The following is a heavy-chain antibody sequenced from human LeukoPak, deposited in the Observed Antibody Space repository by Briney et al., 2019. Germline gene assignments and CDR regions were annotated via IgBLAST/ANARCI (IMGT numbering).Heavy chain of an antibody. Sequence: GSLRLSCAASGFTFSSYGMHWVRQAPGKGLEWVAFIRYDGSNKYYADSVKGRLTISRDNSKNTLYLQMNSLRAEDTAVYYCAKGPRYQLPSGGYYFDYWGQGTLVTVSS. CDR1: GFTFSSYG. D-gene: IGHD2-2*01. CDR2: IRYDGSNK. V-gene: IGHV3-30*02. CDR3: AKGPRYQLPSGGYYFDY. J-gene: IGHJ4*02.